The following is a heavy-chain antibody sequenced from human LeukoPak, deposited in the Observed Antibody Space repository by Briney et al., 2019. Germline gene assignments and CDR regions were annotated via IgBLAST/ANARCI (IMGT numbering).Heavy chain of an antibody. D-gene: IGHD4-11*01. CDR2: IIPIFGTA. V-gene: IGHV1-69*05. J-gene: IGHJ6*03. CDR1: GGTFSSYA. Sequence: SVKVSCKASGGTFSSYAISWVRQAPGQGLEWMGGIIPIFGTANYAQKFQGRVTITTDESTSTAYMELSSLRSEDTAVYYCARGTYSNYEYYYYSMDVWGKGTTVTVSS. CDR3: ARGTYSNYEYYYYSMDV.